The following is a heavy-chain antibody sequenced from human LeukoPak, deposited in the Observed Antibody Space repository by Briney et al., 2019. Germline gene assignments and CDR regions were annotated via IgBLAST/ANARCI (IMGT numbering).Heavy chain of an antibody. CDR2: ISDSGGST. CDR1: GFTFSTYA. D-gene: IGHD6-13*01. CDR3: AKSRIAKYYYYMDV. Sequence: GGSLRLSCAASGFTFSTYAMSWVRQAPGKRLERVSAISDSGGSTYYADSVKGRFTISRDNSKNTLYLQMNSLRAEDTAVYYCAKSRIAKYYYYMDVWGKGTTVTVSS. V-gene: IGHV3-23*01. J-gene: IGHJ6*03.